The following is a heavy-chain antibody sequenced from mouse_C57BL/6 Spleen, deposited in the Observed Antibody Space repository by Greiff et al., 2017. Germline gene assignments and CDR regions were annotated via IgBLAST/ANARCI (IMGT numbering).Heavy chain of an antibody. Sequence: QVQLQQPGAELVKPGASVKVSCKASGYTFTSYWMHWVKQRPGQGLEWIGRIHPSDSDTNYNQKFKGKATLTVDKSSSTAYMQLSSLTSEDSAVYYCASYYGSSYLFAYWGQGTLVTVSA. CDR1: GYTFTSYW. CDR2: IHPSDSDT. CDR3: ASYYGSSYLFAY. J-gene: IGHJ3*01. D-gene: IGHD1-1*01. V-gene: IGHV1-74*01.